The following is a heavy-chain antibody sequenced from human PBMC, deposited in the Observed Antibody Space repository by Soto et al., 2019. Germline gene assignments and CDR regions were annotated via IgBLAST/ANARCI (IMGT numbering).Heavy chain of an antibody. CDR2: IYYSGST. J-gene: IGHJ4*02. V-gene: IGHV4-30-4*01. D-gene: IGHD3-16*02. CDR1: GGSISSGDYY. CDR3: ARXXPYXXXVWGSYRSNYFDY. Sequence: QVQLQESGPGLVKPSQTLSLTCTVSGGSISSGDYYWSWIRQPPGKGLEWIGYIYYSGSTYYNPSLKSRVTISVATSKNQFSLKLSSVTAADTAVYYCARXXPYXXXVWGSYRSNYFDYWGQGTLVTVSS.